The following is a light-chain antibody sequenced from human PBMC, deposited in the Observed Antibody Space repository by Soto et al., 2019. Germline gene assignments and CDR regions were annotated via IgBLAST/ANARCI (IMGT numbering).Light chain of an antibody. Sequence: QSVLTQPPSASGTPGQRVTISCSGSSSNIGSHNIYLYQQLPGTAPQLLIYKNNQRPSGVPDRFSGSKSGTSASLAISGLRSEDEADYYCAVWDDSLSGRVFGGGTKVTVL. CDR2: KNN. V-gene: IGLV1-47*01. CDR3: AVWDDSLSGRV. CDR1: SSNIGSHN. J-gene: IGLJ2*01.